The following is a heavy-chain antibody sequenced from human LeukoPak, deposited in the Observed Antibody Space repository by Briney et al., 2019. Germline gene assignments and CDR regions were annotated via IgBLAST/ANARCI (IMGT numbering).Heavy chain of an antibody. CDR3: ARGRGERGVVIIPAFDY. Sequence: GGSLRLSCAASGFTFDDYGMSWVRQGPGKGLEWVSAINRNGDSTGYADSVKGRFTISRDNAKNSLYLQMNSLRAEDTAVYYCARGRGERGVVIIPAFDYWGQGTLVTVSS. J-gene: IGHJ4*02. CDR2: INRNGDST. CDR1: GFTFDDYG. V-gene: IGHV3-20*04. D-gene: IGHD3-3*01.